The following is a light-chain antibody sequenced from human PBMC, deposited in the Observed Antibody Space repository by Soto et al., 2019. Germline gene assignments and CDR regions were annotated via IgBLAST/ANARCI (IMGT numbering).Light chain of an antibody. V-gene: IGKV1-39*01. CDR2: GES. J-gene: IGKJ5*01. Sequence: DIEMTQSPSSLSASVGDRVTITCRASQTIRSDLNWYQQKPGKALKLLIYGESSLQSGVPSTFSGSGSGKDFTLTISSLHPEDFATYYCQHIYSIPITFGQGKRLEI. CDR3: QHIYSIPIT. CDR1: QTIRSD.